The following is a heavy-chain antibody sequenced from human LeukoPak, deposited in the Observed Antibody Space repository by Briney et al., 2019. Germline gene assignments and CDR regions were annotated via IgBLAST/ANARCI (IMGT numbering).Heavy chain of an antibody. CDR1: GLTFSSYA. D-gene: IGHD3-3*01. CDR3: AKGTLFGVVTSFDF. V-gene: IGHV3-23*01. J-gene: IGHJ4*02. CDR2: ISGSGGST. Sequence: GGSLRLSCAASGLTFSSYAMSWVRQAPGKGLEWVSAISGSGGSTHYADSVKGRFTISRDNSKNTLYLQMSSLRTEDTAVYYCAKGTLFGVVTSFDFWGQGTLVTVSS.